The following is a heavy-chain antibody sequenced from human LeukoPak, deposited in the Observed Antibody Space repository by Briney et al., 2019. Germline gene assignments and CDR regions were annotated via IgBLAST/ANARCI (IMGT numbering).Heavy chain of an antibody. V-gene: IGHV1-8*02. Sequence: GASVRVSCKASGYTFKNYDINWVRQATGQGLEWMGWMNPNSGNTGFAQKFQDRVSMTRDTSINTAYMELTSLRSRDTAVYHCARATPGGLHGYSFDYWGQGTVVTVYS. J-gene: IGHJ4*02. D-gene: IGHD5-24*01. CDR1: GYTFKNYD. CDR2: MNPNSGNT. CDR3: ARATPGGLHGYSFDY.